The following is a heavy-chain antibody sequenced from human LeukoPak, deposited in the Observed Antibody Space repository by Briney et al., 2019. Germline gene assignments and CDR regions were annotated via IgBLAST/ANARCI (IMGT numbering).Heavy chain of an antibody. V-gene: IGHV1-18*01. J-gene: IGHJ3*02. CDR3: ARGLSPVVAAYDAFDI. CDR2: ISAYNGNT. Sequence: ASVKVSCKASGYTFTSYGISWVRQAPGQGLEWMGWISAYNGNTNYAQKLQGRVTMTTDTSTSTAYMELRSLRSDDTAVYYCARGLSPVVAAYDAFDIWGQGTMVTVSS. CDR1: GYTFTSYG. D-gene: IGHD2-15*01.